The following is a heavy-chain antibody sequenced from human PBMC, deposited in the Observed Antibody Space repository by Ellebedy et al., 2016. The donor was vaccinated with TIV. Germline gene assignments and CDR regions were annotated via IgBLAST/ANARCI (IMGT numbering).Heavy chain of an antibody. CDR3: ARDLTIRYFDWLLPDYYYYGMDV. CDR2: INAGNGNT. V-gene: IGHV1-3*01. Sequence: ASVKVSCKASGYTFTSYAMHWVRQAPGQRLEWMGWINAGNGNTKYSQKFQGRVTITRDTSASTAYMELSSLRSEDTAVYYCARDLTIRYFDWLLPDYYYYGMDVWGQGTTVTVSS. CDR1: GYTFTSYA. D-gene: IGHD3-9*01. J-gene: IGHJ6*02.